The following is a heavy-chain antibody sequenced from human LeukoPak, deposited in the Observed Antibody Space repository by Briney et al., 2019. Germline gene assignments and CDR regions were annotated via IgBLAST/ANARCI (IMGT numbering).Heavy chain of an antibody. CDR1: GGSISGYY. CDR2: IYYSGST. D-gene: IGHD6-13*01. J-gene: IGHJ5*02. V-gene: IGHV4-59*01. CDR3: ARGCSAGTPHNWFDP. Sequence: SETGSLTCTVSGGSISGYYWSWTRQPPGKGLEWIGYIYYSGSTNYNPSLKSRVTTSVDTSKNQFSLRLSSVTAADTAVYYCARGCSAGTPHNWFDPWGQGSQVSVSS.